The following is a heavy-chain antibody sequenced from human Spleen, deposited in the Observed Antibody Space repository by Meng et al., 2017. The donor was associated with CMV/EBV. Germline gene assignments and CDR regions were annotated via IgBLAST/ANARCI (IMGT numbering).Heavy chain of an antibody. Sequence: SETLSLTCTVSGGSISSYYWSWIRQPPGKGLEWIGYIYYSGSTNYNPSLKSRVTISVDTSKNQFSLKLSSVTAADTAVYYCARDCSSTSCYTGIFDYWGQGTLVTVSS. J-gene: IGHJ4*02. CDR3: ARDCSSTSCYTGIFDY. V-gene: IGHV4-59*01. D-gene: IGHD2-2*02. CDR1: GGSISSYY. CDR2: IYYSGST.